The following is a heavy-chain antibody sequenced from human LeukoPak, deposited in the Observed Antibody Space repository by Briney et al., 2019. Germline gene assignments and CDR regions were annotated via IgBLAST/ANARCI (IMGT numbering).Heavy chain of an antibody. D-gene: IGHD3/OR15-3a*01. Sequence: PGGSLRLSCAASGFTLSDYYMSWFRLAPGKGPEWVSYSSSSGSTIYYADSVKGRFAISRDNAKNSLYLQMNSLRAEDTAVYYCARRRDFIDYWGQGTLVTVSS. J-gene: IGHJ4*02. CDR1: GFTLSDYY. CDR3: ARRRDFIDY. V-gene: IGHV3-11*01. CDR2: SSSSGSTI.